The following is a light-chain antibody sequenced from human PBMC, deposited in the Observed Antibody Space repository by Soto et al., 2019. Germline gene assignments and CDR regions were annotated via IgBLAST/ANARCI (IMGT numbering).Light chain of an antibody. CDR3: YSFGGYYNPV. CDR2: EVS. J-gene: IGLJ1*01. CDR1: GNDVGGYNF. Sequence: QSALTQPDSVSGSAGQSVTISCTGTGNDVGGYNFVSWYQQHPGRAPKLLIFEVSRRPSGVSTRFCGSKSGNTASLTISGLQAEDEADYYCYSFGGYYNPVFGTGTKVTVL. V-gene: IGLV2-11*01.